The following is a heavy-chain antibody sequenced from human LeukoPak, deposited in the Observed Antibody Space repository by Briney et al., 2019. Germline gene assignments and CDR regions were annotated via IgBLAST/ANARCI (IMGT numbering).Heavy chain of an antibody. D-gene: IGHD2-15*01. CDR3: ASSYCGGGSCYESSLDY. V-gene: IGHV3-33*01. Sequence: GGSLRLSCAASGFTFSSYGMHWVRQAPGKGLEWVAVIWYDGSNKYYADSVKGRFTISRDNSKNTLYLQMNSLRAEDTAVYYCASSYCGGGSCYESSLDYWGQGTLVTVSS. J-gene: IGHJ4*02. CDR1: GFTFSSYG. CDR2: IWYDGSNK.